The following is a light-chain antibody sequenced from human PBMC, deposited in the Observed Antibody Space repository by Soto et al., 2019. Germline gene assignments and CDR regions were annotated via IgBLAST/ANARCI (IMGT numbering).Light chain of an antibody. CDR2: DVS. CDR3: SSYTTSSTV. V-gene: IGLV2-14*01. J-gene: IGLJ1*01. CDR1: SSDVGGYNY. Sequence: QSALTQPASVSGSPGQSITISCTRTSSDVGGYNYVSWYQQHPGKAPKLMIYDVSNRPSGVSNRFSGSKSGNTASLTISGLQAEDGADYYCSSYTTSSTVFGTGTKVTVL.